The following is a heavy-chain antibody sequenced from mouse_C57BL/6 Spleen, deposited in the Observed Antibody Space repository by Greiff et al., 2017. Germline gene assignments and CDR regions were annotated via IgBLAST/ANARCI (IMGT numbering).Heavy chain of an antibody. CDR1: GFTFSSYG. D-gene: IGHD2-5*01. CDR3: ARHRAYYSNYTYYFDY. V-gene: IGHV5-6*01. J-gene: IGHJ2*01. Sequence: EVQLVESGGDLVKPGGSLKLSCAASGFTFSSYGMSWVRQTPDKRLEWVATISSGGSYTYYPDSVKGRFTISRDNAKNTLYLQMSSPKSEDTAMYYCARHRAYYSNYTYYFDYWGQGTTLTVSS. CDR2: ISSGGSYT.